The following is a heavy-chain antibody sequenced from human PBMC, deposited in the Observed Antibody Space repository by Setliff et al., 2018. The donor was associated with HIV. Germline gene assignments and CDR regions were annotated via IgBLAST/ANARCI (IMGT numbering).Heavy chain of an antibody. D-gene: IGHD1-26*01. CDR3: ARDIRTVVGMGFDP. V-gene: IGHV1-69*05. CDR1: GGTFSSYA. CDR2: IIPAFGTA. Sequence: SVKVSCKTSGGTFSSYAVSWVRQAPGQGLEWMGGIIPAFGTANYAQKFQGRVTITTDESTSTAYMELSGLRSEDTAVYFCARDIRTVVGMGFDPWGQGTLVTVSS. J-gene: IGHJ5*02.